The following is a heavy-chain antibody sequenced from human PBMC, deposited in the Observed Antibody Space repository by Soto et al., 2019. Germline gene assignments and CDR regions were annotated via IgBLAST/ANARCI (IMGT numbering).Heavy chain of an antibody. CDR1: GGSFSGYY. V-gene: IGHV4-34*01. Sequence: SETLSLTCAVYGGSFSGYYWSWIRQPPGKGLEWIGEINHSGSTNYNPSLKSRVTISVDTSKNQFSLKLSSVTAADTAVYYCARLVVAAAGLNFDYWGQGTLVTSPQ. CDR2: INHSGST. CDR3: ARLVVAAAGLNFDY. D-gene: IGHD6-13*01. J-gene: IGHJ4*02.